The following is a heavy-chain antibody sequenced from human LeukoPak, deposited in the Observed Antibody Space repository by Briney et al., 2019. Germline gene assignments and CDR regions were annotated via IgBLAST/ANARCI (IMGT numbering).Heavy chain of an antibody. D-gene: IGHD2-15*01. CDR1: GYSFTSYW. CDR3: ARQLYCSGGTGYWWFDP. J-gene: IGHJ5*02. V-gene: IGHV5-51*01. Sequence: GESLKISCRGSGYSFTSYWIGWVRQMPGKGLEWMGIIYPGDSDTRYSPSFQGQVTISADKSISTAYLQWSSLKASDTAMYYCARQLYCSGGTGYWWFDPWAREPWSPSPQ. CDR2: IYPGDSDT.